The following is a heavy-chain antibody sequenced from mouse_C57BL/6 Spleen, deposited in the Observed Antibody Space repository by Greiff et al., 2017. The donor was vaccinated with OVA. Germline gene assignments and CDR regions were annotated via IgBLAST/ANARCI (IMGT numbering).Heavy chain of an antibody. CDR2: INPNNGGT. CDR1: GYTFTDYY. D-gene: IGHD2-3*01. CDR3: ARVGYDGYPWFAY. Sequence: VQLQQSGPELVKPGASVKISCKASGYTFTDYYMNWVKQSHGKSLEWIGDINPNNGGTSYNQKFKVKATLTVHKSSSTAYMELRSLTSEDSAVYYCARVGYDGYPWFAYWGQGTLVTVSA. V-gene: IGHV1-26*01. J-gene: IGHJ3*01.